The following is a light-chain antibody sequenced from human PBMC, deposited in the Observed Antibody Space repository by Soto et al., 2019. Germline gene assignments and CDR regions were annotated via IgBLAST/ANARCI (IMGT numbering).Light chain of an antibody. CDR3: QQYGTSPYT. CDR1: QSVSNSY. Sequence: EIVLTQSPATLSLSPGERDTLSCGASQSVSNSYLAWYQQKPGLAPRLLIYDASSRATGIPDRFSGSGSGTDFTLTISRLEPEDFAVYYCQQYGTSPYTFGQGTKLEIK. J-gene: IGKJ2*01. V-gene: IGKV3D-20*01. CDR2: DAS.